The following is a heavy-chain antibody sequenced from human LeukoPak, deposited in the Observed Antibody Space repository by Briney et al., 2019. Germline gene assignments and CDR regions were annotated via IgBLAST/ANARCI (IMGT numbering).Heavy chain of an antibody. J-gene: IGHJ2*01. CDR3: ARDSSRWYDNYRYFDL. Sequence: TSETLSLTCTVSGGSISSYYWNWIRQPAGKGLEWIGRMYSSGSTNYNPSLKSRVSMSVDTSTNQFSLKLSSVTAADTAVYYCARDSSRWYDNYRYFDLWGRGTLVTVSS. V-gene: IGHV4-4*07. D-gene: IGHD6-13*01. CDR1: GGSISSYY. CDR2: MYSSGST.